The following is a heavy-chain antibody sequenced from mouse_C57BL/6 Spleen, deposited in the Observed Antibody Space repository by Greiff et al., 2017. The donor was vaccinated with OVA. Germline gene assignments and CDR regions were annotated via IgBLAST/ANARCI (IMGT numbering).Heavy chain of an antibody. J-gene: IGHJ3*01. CDR1: GYTFTSYW. CDR3: ASGTYDYDRGPWFAY. Sequence: QVQLQQPGAELVMPGASVKLSCKASGYTFTSYWMHWVKQRPGQGLEWIGEIDPSDSYTNYNQKFKGKSTLTVDKSSSTAYMQLSSLTSEDSAVYYCASGTYDYDRGPWFAYWGQGTLVTVSA. D-gene: IGHD2-4*01. CDR2: IDPSDSYT. V-gene: IGHV1-69*01.